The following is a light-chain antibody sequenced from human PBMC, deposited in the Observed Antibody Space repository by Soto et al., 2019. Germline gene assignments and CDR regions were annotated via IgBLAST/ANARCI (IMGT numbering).Light chain of an antibody. V-gene: IGKV4-1*01. CDR2: WAS. J-gene: IGKJ3*01. CDR3: QEYFSNPLFT. Sequence: IVMTQSPDSLAVSLGARATINCRSSQTLLYTSNNRNSLAWYQHKSVQPPKMIIFWASTRESGVPDRFSGSGSGTAVTLTSNTVQPEDVAIYYCQEYFSNPLFTFGPGTRLDIK. CDR1: QTLLYTSNNRNS.